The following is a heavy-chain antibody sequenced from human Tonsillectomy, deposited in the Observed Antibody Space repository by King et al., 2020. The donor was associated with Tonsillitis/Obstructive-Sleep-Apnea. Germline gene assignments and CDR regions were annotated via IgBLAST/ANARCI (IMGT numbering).Heavy chain of an antibody. CDR1: GGSISSSSYY. CDR3: ARDHPGAYGGNSVLDY. CDR2: IYYSGIT. J-gene: IGHJ4*02. Sequence: QLQESGPGLVKPSETLSLTCTVSGGSISSSSYYWGWIRQPPGKGLEWIGSIYYSGITYYNPSLKSRVTISVDTSKNQFSLKLSSVTAADTAVYYCARDHPGAYGGNSVLDYWGQGTLVTVSS. D-gene: IGHD4-23*01. V-gene: IGHV4-39*01.